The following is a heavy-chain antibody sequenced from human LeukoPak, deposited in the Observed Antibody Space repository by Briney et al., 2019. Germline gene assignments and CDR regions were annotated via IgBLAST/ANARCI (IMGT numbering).Heavy chain of an antibody. D-gene: IGHD3-22*01. CDR1: GVTFSGYY. CDR3: ARVYYYESSGYSFDY. Sequence: SETLTLTCAVYGVTFSGYYWSWIRQPPGKGLEWIGEINHSGSTNYNPALKSRVTIIVDTSKNQYSLKLSSVTVADTAVYYCARVYYYESSGYSFDYWGQGTLVTVSS. CDR2: INHSGST. J-gene: IGHJ4*02. V-gene: IGHV4-34*01.